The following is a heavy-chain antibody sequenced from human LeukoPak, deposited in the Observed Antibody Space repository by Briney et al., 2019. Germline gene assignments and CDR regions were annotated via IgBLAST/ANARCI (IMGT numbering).Heavy chain of an antibody. D-gene: IGHD4-11*01. CDR2: ISSSSTYI. CDR3: AALTTVTLDY. Sequence: PGGSLRLSCATSGFPFTIYAMNWVRQAPGKGLEWVSSISSSSTYIYYADSVKGRFTISRDNAKNSLYLQMNSLRAEDTAVYYCAALTTVTLDYWGQGTLVTVSS. V-gene: IGHV3-21*01. CDR1: GFPFTIYA. J-gene: IGHJ4*02.